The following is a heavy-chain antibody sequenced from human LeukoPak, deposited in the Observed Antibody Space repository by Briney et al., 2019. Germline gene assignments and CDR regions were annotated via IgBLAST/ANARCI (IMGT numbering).Heavy chain of an antibody. J-gene: IGHJ4*02. CDR3: ARLVGTTTDFDY. D-gene: IGHD1-26*01. CDR1: GYAVTGYY. CDR2: INPNSGGT. Sequence: GASVKLSCKASGYAVTGYYMHWVRQSPGQGLGWMGWINPNSGGTNYAQQFQGRVTMTRDTSISTAYMELSRLRSDDTAVYYCARLVGTTTDFDYWPQGTLVSVSS. V-gene: IGHV1-2*02.